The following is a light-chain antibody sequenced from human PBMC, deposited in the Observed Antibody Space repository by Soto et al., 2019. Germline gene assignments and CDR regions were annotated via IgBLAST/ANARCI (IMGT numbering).Light chain of an antibody. V-gene: IGKV3-20*01. CDR1: QSVSRSY. J-gene: IGKJ1*01. Sequence: EIVLTQSPATLSLSPGERATLSCRASQSVSRSYLAWYQQRPGQAPRLLIYGASSRATGIPDRFSGSGSGTDLTLTISRLEPEDFAVYYCQQYGSSFTWTFGQGTKVDIK. CDR3: QQYGSSFTWT. CDR2: GAS.